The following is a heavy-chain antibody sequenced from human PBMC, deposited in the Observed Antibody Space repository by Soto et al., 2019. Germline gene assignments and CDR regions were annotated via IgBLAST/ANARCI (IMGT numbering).Heavy chain of an antibody. CDR3: ARGTAAAGTGNWFDP. CDR1: GYSFTSYW. V-gene: IGHV5-51*01. CDR2: IYPGDSDT. Sequence: GESLKISCKGSGYSFTSYWIGWVRQMPGKGLEWMGIIYPGDSDTRYSPSFQGQVTISADKSISTAYLQWSSLKASDTAMYYCARGTAAAGTGNWFDPWGQGTLVTVSS. J-gene: IGHJ5*02. D-gene: IGHD6-13*01.